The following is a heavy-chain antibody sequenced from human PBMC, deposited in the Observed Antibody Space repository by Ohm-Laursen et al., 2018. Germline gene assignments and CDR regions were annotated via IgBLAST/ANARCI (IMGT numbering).Heavy chain of an antibody. CDR3: ARDEFYSNYFSHYYYYGMDV. CDR2: INPNSGGT. J-gene: IGHJ6*02. D-gene: IGHD4-11*01. Sequence: SSVKVSCKASGYTFTGYYMHWVRQAPGQGLEWMGWINPNSGGTNYAQKFQGRVTMTTDTSTSTAYMELRSLRSDDTAVYYCARDEFYSNYFSHYYYYGMDVWGQGTTVTVSS. CDR1: GYTFTGYY. V-gene: IGHV1-2*02.